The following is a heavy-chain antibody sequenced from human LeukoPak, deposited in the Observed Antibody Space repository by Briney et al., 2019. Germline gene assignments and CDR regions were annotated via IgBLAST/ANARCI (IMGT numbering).Heavy chain of an antibody. D-gene: IGHD6-19*01. Sequence: SETLSLTCTVSGGSISTYYWTWIRQPPGKGLEWIGYIFYSGSGGSTNYNPSLQSRVTISLDTSKNQLSLKLSSVTAADTAVYYCARSRYTSDSYFDYWGQGTLVTVSS. CDR2: IFYSGSGGST. J-gene: IGHJ4*02. CDR3: ARSRYTSDSYFDY. V-gene: IGHV4-59*08. CDR1: GGSISTYY.